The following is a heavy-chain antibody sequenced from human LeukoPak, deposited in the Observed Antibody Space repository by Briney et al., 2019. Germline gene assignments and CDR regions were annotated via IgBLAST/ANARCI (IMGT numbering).Heavy chain of an antibody. J-gene: IGHJ4*02. V-gene: IGHV1-69*05. CDR3: ARDPGRGSDCSGGSCQKVENY. Sequence: SVKVSCKASGGTFSSYAISWVRQAPGQGLEWMGGIITIFGTANYAQKFQGRVTITTDESTSTAYMELSSLRSEDTAVYYCARDPGRGSDCSGGSCQKVENYWGQGTLVTVS. CDR2: IITIFGTA. D-gene: IGHD2-15*01. CDR1: GGTFSSYA.